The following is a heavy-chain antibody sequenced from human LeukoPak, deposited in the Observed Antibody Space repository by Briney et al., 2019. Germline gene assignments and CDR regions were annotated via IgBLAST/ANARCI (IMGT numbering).Heavy chain of an antibody. D-gene: IGHD3-9*01. CDR2: IYWNDDK. CDR3: AHSVYRGFDWLLFDDRNSRFPCFDY. Sequence: SGPTLVKPTQTLTLTCTFSGFSLSTSGVGVGWIRQPPGKALEWLALIYWNDDKRYSPSLKSRLTITKDTSKNQVVLTMTNIDPVDTATYYCAHSVYRGFDWLLFDDRNSRFPCFDYWGQGTLVTVSS. CDR1: GFSLSTSGVG. J-gene: IGHJ4*02. V-gene: IGHV2-5*01.